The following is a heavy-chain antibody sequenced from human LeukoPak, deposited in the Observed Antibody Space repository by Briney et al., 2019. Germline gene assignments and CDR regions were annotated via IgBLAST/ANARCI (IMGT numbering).Heavy chain of an antibody. CDR1: GYSFTSGHY. CDR3: ARYCSSTSCILRGFDY. CDR2: IYHTGST. D-gene: IGHD2-2*01. Sequence: SETLTLTCSVSGYSFTSGHYWGWIRQPPGKGLEWIGNIYHTGSTHYNPSLKSRVTISVDTSKNQFSLKLSSVTAADTAVYYCARYCSSTSCILRGFDYWGQGTLVTVSS. J-gene: IGHJ4*02. V-gene: IGHV4-38-2*01.